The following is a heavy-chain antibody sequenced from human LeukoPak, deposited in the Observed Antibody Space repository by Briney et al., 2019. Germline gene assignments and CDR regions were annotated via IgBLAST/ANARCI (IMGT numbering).Heavy chain of an antibody. CDR2: IGSDGDST. J-gene: IGHJ4*01. D-gene: IGHD1-14*01. CDR1: GFTVSSNY. CDR3: VSPVFINY. Sequence: RGSLRLSCAASGFTVSSNYMSWVRQAPGKGLEHVSTIGSDGDSTYYADSVKDRFTISRDNSKNALYLQMTSLRPEDSAVYYCVSPVFINYWGQGTLVTVSS. V-gene: IGHV3-64D*06.